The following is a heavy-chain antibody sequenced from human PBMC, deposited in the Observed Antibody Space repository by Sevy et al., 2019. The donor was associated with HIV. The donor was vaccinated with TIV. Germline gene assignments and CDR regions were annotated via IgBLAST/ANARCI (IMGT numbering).Heavy chain of an antibody. CDR3: AKGYSSSWPDAFDI. Sequence: GGSLRLSCAASGFTFDDYAMHWVRQAPGKGLEWVSGISWNSGSIGYAHSVKGRFTISRDNAKNSLYLQMNSLRAEDTALYYCAKGYSSSWPDAFDIWGQGTMVTVSS. CDR1: GFTFDDYA. J-gene: IGHJ3*02. CDR2: ISWNSGSI. D-gene: IGHD6-13*01. V-gene: IGHV3-9*01.